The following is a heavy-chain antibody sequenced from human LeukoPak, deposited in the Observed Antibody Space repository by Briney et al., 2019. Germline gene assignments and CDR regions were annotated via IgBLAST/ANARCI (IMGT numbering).Heavy chain of an antibody. D-gene: IGHD3-10*01. CDR2: IYPGDSDT. CDR1: GYIFTHNW. CDR3: ARQTRDGSGSRGYFFDF. J-gene: IGHJ4*02. Sequence: GESLKISCKGSGYIFTHNWLGWVRQMPGKGLEWMGIIYPGDSDTRYSPSFEGQVTISVDKSSSTAYLQWSSLKASDTAMYYCARQTRDGSGSRGYFFDFWGQGTLVIVSS. V-gene: IGHV5-51*01.